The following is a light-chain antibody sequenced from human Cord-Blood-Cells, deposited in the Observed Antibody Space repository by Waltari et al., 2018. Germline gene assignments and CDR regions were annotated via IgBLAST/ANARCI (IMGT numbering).Light chain of an antibody. CDR3: QQYYSTPFT. Sequence: EIVMTQSPDSLAVSLGERATINCKSSQSVLYSSNNKNYLAWYQQKPGQSPKLLIYWASTRESGVPDRFSGSGSGTDFTLTISSLQAEDVAVYYCQQYYSTPFTFGPGTKVDIK. J-gene: IGKJ3*01. CDR1: QSVLYSSNNKNY. CDR2: WAS. V-gene: IGKV4-1*01.